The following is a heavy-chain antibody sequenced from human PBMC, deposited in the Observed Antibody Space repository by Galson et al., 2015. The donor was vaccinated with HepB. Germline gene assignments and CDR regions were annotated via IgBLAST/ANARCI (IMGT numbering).Heavy chain of an antibody. V-gene: IGHV1-18*01. CDR3: DGGGWIPEEYCSGGTCYRHYYYGMDV. CDR2: ISAYNGNT. Sequence: SVKVSCKASGYTFTSYGISWVRQAPGQGLEWMGWISAYNGNTNYAQKLQGRVTISVDTSKNQFSLKLSSVTAADTAVYYCDGGGWIPEEYCSGGTCYRHYYYGMDVWGQGTTVTVSS. J-gene: IGHJ6*02. CDR1: GYTFTSYG. D-gene: IGHD2-15*01.